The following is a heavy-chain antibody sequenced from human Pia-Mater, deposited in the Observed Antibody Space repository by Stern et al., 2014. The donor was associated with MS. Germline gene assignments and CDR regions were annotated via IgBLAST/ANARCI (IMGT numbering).Heavy chain of an antibody. CDR2: VIPIFGAA. CDR1: GGTFSDNA. D-gene: IGHD2-21*02. J-gene: IGHJ5*01. Sequence: QVQLVESGAAVKKPGSSVKVSCKVSGGTFSDNAFSWVRQAPGQGLEWMGGVIPIFGAADYAQNFQGRVTITADESTSTVYMEMSSLRSEDTAVYHCARGAYCGGDCYWGWFDSWGQGTLVTVSS. V-gene: IGHV1-69*01. CDR3: ARGAYCGGDCYWGWFDS.